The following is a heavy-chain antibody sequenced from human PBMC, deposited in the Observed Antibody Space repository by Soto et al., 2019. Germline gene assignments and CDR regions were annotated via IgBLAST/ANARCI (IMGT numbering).Heavy chain of an antibody. D-gene: IGHD3-3*01. Sequence: SVKVSCKASGGTFSSYAISWVRQAPGQGLEWMGGIIPIFGTANYAQKFQGRVAITADESTSTAYMELSSLRSEDTAVYYCARDYDFWSGLNWFDPWGQGTLVTVSS. CDR3: ARDYDFWSGLNWFDP. CDR2: IIPIFGTA. CDR1: GGTFSSYA. J-gene: IGHJ5*02. V-gene: IGHV1-69*13.